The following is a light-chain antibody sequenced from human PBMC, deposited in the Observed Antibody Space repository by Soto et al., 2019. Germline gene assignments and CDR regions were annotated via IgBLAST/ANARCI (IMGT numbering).Light chain of an antibody. CDR2: AAS. CDR1: QSISSY. Sequence: IQMTRSPSSLSASVGDRVTITFLASQSISSYLNWYQPKPGKAPKLLIYAASTLQSGVPSRFSGSGSGTDFTLTISSLQPEDVAAYYCQKYNSAPLNSGGGTKVDIK. J-gene: IGKJ4*01. CDR3: QKYNSAPLN. V-gene: IGKV1-39*01.